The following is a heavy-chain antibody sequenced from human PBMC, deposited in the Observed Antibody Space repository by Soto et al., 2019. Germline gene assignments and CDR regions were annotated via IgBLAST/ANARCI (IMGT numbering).Heavy chain of an antibody. CDR1: GYTFTSYG. V-gene: IGHV1-18*01. CDR3: AREREGMDV. CDR2: ISAYNGNT. Sequence: GASVKVSCKASGYTFTSYGISWVRQAPGQGLEWMGWISAYNGNTNYAQKFQGRVTMTRNTSISTAYMELSSLRSEDTAVYYCAREREGMDVWGQGTTVTVSS. J-gene: IGHJ6*02.